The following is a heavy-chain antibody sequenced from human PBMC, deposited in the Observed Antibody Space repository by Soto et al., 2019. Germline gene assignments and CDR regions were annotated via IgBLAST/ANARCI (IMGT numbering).Heavy chain of an antibody. V-gene: IGHV1-69*13. Sequence: SVKVSCKASGGTFSSYAISWVRQAPGQGLEWMGGIIPIFGTANYAQKFQGRVTITADESTSTAYMELSSLRSEDTAVYYCARDLTDYDSSVYSFYYYGMDVWGQGTSVSVSS. D-gene: IGHD3-22*01. J-gene: IGHJ6*02. CDR3: ARDLTDYDSSVYSFYYYGMDV. CDR2: IIPIFGTA. CDR1: GGTFSSYA.